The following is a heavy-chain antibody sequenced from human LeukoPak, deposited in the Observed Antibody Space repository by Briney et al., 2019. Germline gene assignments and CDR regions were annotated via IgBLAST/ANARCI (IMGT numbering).Heavy chain of an antibody. J-gene: IGHJ6*04. V-gene: IGHV1-69*17. CDR1: GGTFSSYA. CDR3: ARGFPYYYGSGSSYYYYYYGMDV. Sequence: SVKVSCKASGGTFSSYAISWVRQAPGQGLEWMGGIIPIFGIANYAQKFQGRVTITADKSTSTAYMELSSLRSEDTAVYYCARGFPYYYGSGSSYYYYYYGMDVWGKGTTVTVSS. CDR2: IIPIFGIA. D-gene: IGHD3-10*01.